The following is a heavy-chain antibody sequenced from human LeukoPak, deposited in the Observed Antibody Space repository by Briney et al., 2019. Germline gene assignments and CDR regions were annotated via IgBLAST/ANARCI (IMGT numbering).Heavy chain of an antibody. CDR2: ISSSSSYI. D-gene: IGHD2-2*01. Sequence: TGGSLRLSCAASGFTFSSYSMNWVRQAPGKGLEWVSSISSSSSYIYYADSVKGRFTISRDNAKNSLYLQMNSLRAEDTAVYYCARQNHIVVVPAGDEEPSFNAYYYGMDVWGQGTTVTVSS. V-gene: IGHV3-21*01. J-gene: IGHJ6*02. CDR1: GFTFSSYS. CDR3: ARQNHIVVVPAGDEEPSFNAYYYGMDV.